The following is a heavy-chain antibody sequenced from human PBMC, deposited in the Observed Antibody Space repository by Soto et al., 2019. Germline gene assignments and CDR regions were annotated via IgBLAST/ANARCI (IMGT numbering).Heavy chain of an antibody. J-gene: IGHJ6*02. D-gene: IGHD2-2*01. CDR3: ARGGDIVVVPAATYYYYGMDV. Sequence: PSETLSLTCAVYGGSFSGYYWSWIRQPPGKGLEWIGEINHSGSTNYNPSLKSRVTISVDTSKNQFSLKLSSVTAADTAVYYCARGGDIVVVPAATYYYYGMDVWGQGTTVTVSS. V-gene: IGHV4-34*01. CDR1: GGSFSGYY. CDR2: INHSGST.